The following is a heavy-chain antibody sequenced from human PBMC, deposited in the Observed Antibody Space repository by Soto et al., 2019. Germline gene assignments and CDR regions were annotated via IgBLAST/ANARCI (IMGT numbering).Heavy chain of an antibody. CDR2: VDTSGSAT. J-gene: IGHJ3*02. Sequence: GGSLRFSCAASGFSLSVYWMHWVRQAPGKGLVWVSRVDTSGSATKFADSVEGRFSMSKDNAENTLYLQMNNLRADDTAVYYCVRVLKSIGWDNDVFDIWGQGTMVTVSS. CDR3: VRVLKSIGWDNDVFDI. V-gene: IGHV3-74*01. D-gene: IGHD6-19*01. CDR1: GFSLSVYW.